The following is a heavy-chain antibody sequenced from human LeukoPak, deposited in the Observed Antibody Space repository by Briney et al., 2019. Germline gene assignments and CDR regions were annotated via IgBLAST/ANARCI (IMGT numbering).Heavy chain of an antibody. Sequence: GASVKVSCKASGYTFTGYYMHWVRQAPGQGLEWMGWINPNSGGTNYAQKFQGWVTMTRDTSISTAYMELSRLRSDDTAVYYCARAAMNLDGYNWWYSDYWGQGTLVTVSS. J-gene: IGHJ4*02. CDR3: ARAAMNLDGYNWWYSDY. CDR2: INPNSGGT. V-gene: IGHV1-2*04. D-gene: IGHD5-24*01. CDR1: GYTFTGYY.